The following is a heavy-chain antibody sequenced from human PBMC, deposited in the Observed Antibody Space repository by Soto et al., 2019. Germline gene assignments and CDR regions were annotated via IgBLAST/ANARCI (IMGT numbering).Heavy chain of an antibody. CDR2: INHSGST. V-gene: IGHV4-34*01. Sequence: SETLSLTCAVYGGSFSGYYWSWIRQPPGKGLEWIGEINHSGSTNYNPSLKSRVTISVDTSKNQFSLKLSSVTAADTAVYYCARGPYYYDSSGYHPWGQGTLVTVSS. CDR1: GGSFSGYY. D-gene: IGHD3-22*01. J-gene: IGHJ5*02. CDR3: ARGPYYYDSSGYHP.